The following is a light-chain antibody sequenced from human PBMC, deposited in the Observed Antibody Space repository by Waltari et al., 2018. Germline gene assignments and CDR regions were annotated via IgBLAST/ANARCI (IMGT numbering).Light chain of an antibody. Sequence: EIVLTQSPATLSLPPGERATLSCRAGQSVSSYLAWYQQMPGQAPRLLIHSASNRATGIPARFSGSGSGTDFTLTISSLEPEDFAVYYCQQRSNWPRTFGQGTKVEIK. V-gene: IGKV3-11*01. CDR3: QQRSNWPRT. CDR1: QSVSSY. CDR2: SAS. J-gene: IGKJ1*01.